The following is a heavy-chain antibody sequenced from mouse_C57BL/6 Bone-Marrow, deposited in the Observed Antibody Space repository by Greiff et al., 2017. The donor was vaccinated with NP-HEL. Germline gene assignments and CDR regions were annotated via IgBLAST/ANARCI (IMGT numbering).Heavy chain of an antibody. CDR1: GFTFSDYY. CDR2: INYDGSST. J-gene: IGHJ2*01. V-gene: IGHV5-16*01. Sequence: DVKLVESEGGLVQPGSSMKLSCTASGFTFSDYYMAWVRQVPEKGLEWVANINYDGSSTYYLDSLKSRFIISRDNAKNILYLQMSSLKSEDTATYYCARDLGPLDYWGQGTTLTVSS. D-gene: IGHD3-1*01. CDR3: ARDLGPLDY.